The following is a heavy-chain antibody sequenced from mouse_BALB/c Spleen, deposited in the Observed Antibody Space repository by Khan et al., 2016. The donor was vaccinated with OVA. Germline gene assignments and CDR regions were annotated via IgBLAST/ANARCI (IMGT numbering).Heavy chain of an antibody. CDR2: IDPYYGGA. CDR1: GYSFTGYN. J-gene: IGHJ2*01. V-gene: IGHV1-39*01. CDR3: TRGYGNYVRYYFDY. Sequence: EVQLKQSGPELEKPGASVKISCKASGYSFTGYNMNWVKQSNGKSLEWIGNIDPYYGGATYNQKFKGKATLTVDKSSSTVYMQLKSLTSEDSAVYYCTRGYGNYVRYYFDYWGQGTTLTVSS. D-gene: IGHD2-10*02.